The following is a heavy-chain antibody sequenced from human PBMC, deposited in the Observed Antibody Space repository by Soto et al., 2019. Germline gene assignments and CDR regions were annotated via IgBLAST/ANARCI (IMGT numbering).Heavy chain of an antibody. CDR1: SGSISGGGYY. CDR2: IYHSGTT. Sequence: QVQLQESGPGLVEPSQTLSLTCTVSSGSISGGGYYWSWIRQHPGKGLEWIGYIYHSGTTYDNPSLKSRLTISVDTSTTQFSLKLSSVTAADTAVYYCARAWTATAAWAKWFDLWGQGTLVTVSS. J-gene: IGHJ5*02. D-gene: IGHD2-2*01. V-gene: IGHV4-31*03. CDR3: ARAWTATAAWAKWFDL.